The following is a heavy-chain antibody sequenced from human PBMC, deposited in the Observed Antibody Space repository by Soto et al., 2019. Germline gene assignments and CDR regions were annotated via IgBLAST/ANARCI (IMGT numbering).Heavy chain of an antibody. CDR3: ARVPYDSSGYYYYYYGMDV. Sequence: PSETLSLTCAVYGGSFSGYYWSWIRQPPGKGLEWIGEINHSGSTNYNPSLKSRVTISVDTSKNQFSLKLSSVTAADTAVYYCARVPYDSSGYYYYYYGMDVWGQGTTVTVSS. CDR1: GGSFSGYY. J-gene: IGHJ6*02. V-gene: IGHV4-34*01. D-gene: IGHD3-22*01. CDR2: INHSGST.